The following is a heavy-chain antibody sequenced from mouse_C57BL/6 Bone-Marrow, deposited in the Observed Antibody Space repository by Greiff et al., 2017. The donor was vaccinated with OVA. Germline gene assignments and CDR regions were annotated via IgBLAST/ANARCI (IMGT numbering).Heavy chain of an antibody. J-gene: IGHJ2*01. CDR2: ISDGGSYT. CDR3: AKGSPVYFDY. Sequence: EVHLVESGGGLVKPGGSLKLSCAASGFTFSSYAMSWVRQTPEKRLEWVATISDGGSYTYYPDNVKGRFTISRDNAKNNLYLQMTSLRSEDTAMYYCAKGSPVYFDYWGQDTTLTVSS. V-gene: IGHV5-4*01. CDR1: GFTFSSYA.